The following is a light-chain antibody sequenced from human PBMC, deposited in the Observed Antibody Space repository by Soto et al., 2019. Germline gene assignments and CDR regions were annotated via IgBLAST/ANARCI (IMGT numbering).Light chain of an antibody. J-gene: IGKJ3*01. CDR2: DAS. CDR3: QQRSNWVT. V-gene: IGKV3-11*01. CDR1: KSVSSY. Sequence: EIVLTQTPATLSLSQCATATLSCSASKSVSSYLAWYQQKPGQAPRLLIYDASNRATGIPARFSGSESGTDFTLTISSLEPEDFAVYYCQQRSNWVTFGPGTKVDIK.